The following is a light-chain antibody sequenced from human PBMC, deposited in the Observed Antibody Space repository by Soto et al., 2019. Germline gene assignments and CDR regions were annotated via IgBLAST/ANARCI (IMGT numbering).Light chain of an antibody. V-gene: IGKV3D-20*02. J-gene: IGKJ5*01. CDR1: QSVSSSY. Sequence: EIVLTQSPGTLSLSPGERATLSCRASQSVSSSYLAWYQQKPGQAPRLLIYGASNRATGIPARFSGSGSGTDFTLTISSLEPEDFAVYYCHQRSNWPPDTFGQGTRLEIK. CDR3: HQRSNWPPDT. CDR2: GAS.